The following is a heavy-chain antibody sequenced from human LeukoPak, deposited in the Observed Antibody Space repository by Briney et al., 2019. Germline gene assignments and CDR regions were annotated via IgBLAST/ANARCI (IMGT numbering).Heavy chain of an antibody. CDR1: GFTFSSYS. CDR3: ARERLSCGGDCLDD. CDR2: INNNGGAT. V-gene: IGHV3-64*04. D-gene: IGHD2-21*02. J-gene: IGHJ4*02. Sequence: GGSLRLSCSASGFTFSSYSMDWVRQAPGKGPEYVSGINNNGGATQYVDSVKGRFTMSRDNAENSLILQMNSLRAEDTALYYCARERLSCGGDCLDDWGQGTLVTVSS.